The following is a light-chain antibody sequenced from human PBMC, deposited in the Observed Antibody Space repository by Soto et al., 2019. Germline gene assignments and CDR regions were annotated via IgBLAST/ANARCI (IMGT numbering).Light chain of an antibody. V-gene: IGLV2-14*01. CDR1: SSDVGGYNY. J-gene: IGLJ1*01. Sequence: QSALTQPASVSGSPGQSITISCTGTSSDVGGYNYVSWYQQHPGKAPKLMIYDVSNRPSGVSNRFSGSKSGNTASLTISGLQAEDEADYYCSSYTSSSILGVFGTGTKLTVL. CDR3: SSYTSSSILGV. CDR2: DVS.